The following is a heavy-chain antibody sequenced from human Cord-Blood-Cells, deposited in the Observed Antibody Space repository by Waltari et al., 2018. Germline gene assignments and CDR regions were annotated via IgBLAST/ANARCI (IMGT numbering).Heavy chain of an antibody. J-gene: IGHJ3*02. Sequence: QVQLVASGGGVVQPGRSLRISCAAPGFTFSRYCMPWVRQAPGKGLEWVAVIWYDGSNKYYADSVKGRFTISRDNSKNTLYLQMNSLRAEDTAVYYCARVWDRDAFDIWGQGTMVTVSS. CDR3: ARVWDRDAFDI. CDR2: IWYDGSNK. CDR1: GFTFSRYC. D-gene: IGHD1-26*01. V-gene: IGHV3-33*01.